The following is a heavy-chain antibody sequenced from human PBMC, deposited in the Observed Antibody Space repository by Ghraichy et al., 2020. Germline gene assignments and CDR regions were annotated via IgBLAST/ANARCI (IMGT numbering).Heavy chain of an antibody. J-gene: IGHJ4*02. CDR2: IYHSGST. D-gene: IGHD2-15*01. Sequence: SETLSLTCTVSGYSISSGYYWGWIRQPPGKGLEWIGCIYHSGSTYYNPSLQSRITISVDTSKNQFSLRLSSVTAADTAVYYCARLARCSGAGTCIFDYWGQGTLVTVSS. V-gene: IGHV4-38-2*02. CDR3: ARLARCSGAGTCIFDY. CDR1: GYSISSGYY.